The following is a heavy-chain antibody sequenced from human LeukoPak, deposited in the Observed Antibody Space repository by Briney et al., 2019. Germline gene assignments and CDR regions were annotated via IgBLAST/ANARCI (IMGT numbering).Heavy chain of an antibody. D-gene: IGHD5-12*01. J-gene: IGHJ4*02. V-gene: IGHV3-23*01. Sequence: GGSLRLSCAASGFTFSTYAMSWVRQAPGKGLEWVSAISANGGSTFYADSVKGRFTVSRDSSKDTLYLQMNSLRAEDTAVYFCVRKALGYRLGYGDYWGQGALATASS. CDR3: VRKALGYRLGYGDY. CDR1: GFTFSTYA. CDR2: ISANGGST.